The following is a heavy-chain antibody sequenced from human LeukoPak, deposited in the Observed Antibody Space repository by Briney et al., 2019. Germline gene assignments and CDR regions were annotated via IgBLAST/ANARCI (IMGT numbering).Heavy chain of an antibody. Sequence: SQTLSLTCAISGDSVSSNSAAWNWIRQSPSRRLEWLGRTYYRSKWYNDYAVSVKSRITINPDTSKNQFSLQLDSVTPEDTAVYYCSRVRKAFDGARDAFDVWGQGTMVTVSS. CDR2: TYYRSKWYN. J-gene: IGHJ3*01. V-gene: IGHV6-1*01. D-gene: IGHD3-10*01. CDR3: SRVRKAFDGARDAFDV. CDR1: GDSVSSNSAA.